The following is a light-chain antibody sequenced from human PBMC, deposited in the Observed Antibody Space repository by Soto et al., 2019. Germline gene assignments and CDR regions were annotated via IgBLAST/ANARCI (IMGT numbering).Light chain of an antibody. CDR2: EVT. CDR3: SSYRSSITPVV. CDR1: SGDIGGYNY. V-gene: IGLV2-14*01. Sequence: QSALTQPASVSGSPGQSITISCTGTSGDIGGYNYVSWYQQHPGKAPKLLISEVTNRPSGVSNRFSGSKSGNTASLTISGLQAEDEADYYCSSYRSSITPVVFGGGTKVTVL. J-gene: IGLJ2*01.